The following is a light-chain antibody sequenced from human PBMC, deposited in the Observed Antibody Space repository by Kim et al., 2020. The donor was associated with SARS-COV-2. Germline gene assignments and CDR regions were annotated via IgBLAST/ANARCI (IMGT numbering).Light chain of an antibody. Sequence: SLSPGERATLSCRASQSVSSYLAWYQQKPGQAPRLLIYHASNRATGIPARFSGSGSGTDFTLTISSLEPEDFAVYYCQQRSNWRYTFGQGTKLEIK. CDR2: HAS. CDR3: QQRSNWRYT. J-gene: IGKJ2*01. CDR1: QSVSSY. V-gene: IGKV3-11*01.